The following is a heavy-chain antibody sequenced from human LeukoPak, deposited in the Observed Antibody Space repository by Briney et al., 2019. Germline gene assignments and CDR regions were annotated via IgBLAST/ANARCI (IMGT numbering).Heavy chain of an antibody. V-gene: IGHV4-59*12. Sequence: SETLSLTCTVSGGSISSYYWSWIRQPPGKGLEWIGYNYYSGSTNYNPSLKTRVTISLDKSKNQFSLKLSSVTAADTAVYYCASALPFQLVHWGQGTLVTVSS. CDR1: GGSISSYY. D-gene: IGHD6-13*01. CDR2: NYYSGST. J-gene: IGHJ4*02. CDR3: ASALPFQLVH.